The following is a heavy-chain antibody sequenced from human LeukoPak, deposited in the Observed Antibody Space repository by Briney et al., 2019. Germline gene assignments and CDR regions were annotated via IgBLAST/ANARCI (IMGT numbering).Heavy chain of an antibody. CDR1: GYTFTGYY. J-gene: IGHJ4*02. CDR3: ARDGLGGSGSYYIDY. V-gene: IGHV1-2*04. CDR2: INPNSGGT. D-gene: IGHD3-10*01. Sequence: ASVKVSCKASGYTFTGYYMHWVRQAPGQGLEWMGWINPNSGGTNYAQKFQGWVTMTRDTSISTAYMELSRLRSDDTAVYYCARDGLGGSGSYYIDYWGQGTLVTVSS.